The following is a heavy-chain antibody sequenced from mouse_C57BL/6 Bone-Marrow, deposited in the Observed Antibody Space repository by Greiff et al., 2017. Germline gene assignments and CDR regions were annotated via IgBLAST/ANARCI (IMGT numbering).Heavy chain of an antibody. V-gene: IGHV6-3*01. J-gene: IGHJ1*03. Sequence: EVMLVESGGGLVQPGGSMKLSCVASGFTFSNYWMNWVRQSPEKGLEWVAQIRLKSDNYATHYAESVKGRFTISRDDSKSSVYLQMNNLRAEDTGIYYCTGPLLLLREGYWYFDVGGTGTTVTVSS. CDR1: GFTFSNYW. CDR2: IRLKSDNYAT. D-gene: IGHD1-1*01. CDR3: TGPLLLLREGYWYFDV.